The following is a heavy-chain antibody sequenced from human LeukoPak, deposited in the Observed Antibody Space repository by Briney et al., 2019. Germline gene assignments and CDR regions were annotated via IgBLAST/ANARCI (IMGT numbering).Heavy chain of an antibody. Sequence: GGSLRLSCAASGFTFSNYAMTWVRQAPGTGPEWVSGISATDTNTYYADSVKGRFSISRDNSKNTLYLQMNSLRAEDTAIYYCASSQGIDFWGQGTLVTVSS. V-gene: IGHV3-23*01. J-gene: IGHJ4*02. D-gene: IGHD3-10*01. CDR2: ISATDTNT. CDR3: ASSQGIDF. CDR1: GFTFSNYA.